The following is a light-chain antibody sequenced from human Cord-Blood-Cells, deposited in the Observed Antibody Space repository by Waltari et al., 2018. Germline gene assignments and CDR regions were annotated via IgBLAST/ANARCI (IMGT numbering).Light chain of an antibody. J-gene: IGKJ2*03. CDR3: QQYNNWPPYS. CDR2: GAA. CDR1: QSVSSN. V-gene: IGKV3-15*01. Sequence: EIVMTHSPATLSASPGHRATLSCRASQSVSSNLAWYQQKPGQAPRLLIYGAATRATGIPARFSGSGSATEFTLTISSLQSEDFAVYYCQQYNNWPPYSFGQGTKLEIK.